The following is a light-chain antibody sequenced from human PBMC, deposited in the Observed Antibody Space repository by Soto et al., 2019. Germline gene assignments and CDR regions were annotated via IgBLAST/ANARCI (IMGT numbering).Light chain of an antibody. CDR3: QHFNSYSEA. CDR2: KAS. CDR1: QTISSW. Sequence: DIQMTQSPSTLSGSVGDRVTITCRASQTISSWLVWYQQKPGKAPKLLIYKASTLKSGVPSRFSGSGSGTEFTLTISSLQPDEFATYYCQHFNSYSEAFGQGTKVELK. V-gene: IGKV1-5*03. J-gene: IGKJ1*01.